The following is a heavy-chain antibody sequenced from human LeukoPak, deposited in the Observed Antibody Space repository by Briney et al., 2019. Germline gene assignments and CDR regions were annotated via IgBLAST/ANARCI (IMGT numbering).Heavy chain of an antibody. V-gene: IGHV3-23*01. CDR2: ISAGGGTT. D-gene: IGHD3-16*01. CDR1: GFTFSSYA. Sequence: GGSLRLSCAASGFTFSSYAMSWVRQAPGKGLGWVSAISAGGGTTYYGDSVKGRFTISRDKSKTTLYLQMNSLKAEDTAMYYCAKGRDGGSNTRAKGFDYWGQGTLVTVSS. J-gene: IGHJ4*02. CDR3: AKGRDGGSNTRAKGFDY.